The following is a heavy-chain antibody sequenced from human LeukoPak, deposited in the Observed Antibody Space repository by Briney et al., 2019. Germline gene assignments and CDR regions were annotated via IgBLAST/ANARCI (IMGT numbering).Heavy chain of an antibody. CDR3: ARAPYGDYSFDY. D-gene: IGHD4-17*01. CDR2: IIPILGIA. V-gene: IGHV1-69*04. Sequence: SVKVSCKASGGTFSSYAISWVRQAPRQGLEWMGRIIPILGIANYAQKFQGRVTITADKSTSTAYMELSSLRSEDTAVYYCARAPYGDYSFDYWGQGTLVTVSS. CDR1: GGTFSSYA. J-gene: IGHJ4*02.